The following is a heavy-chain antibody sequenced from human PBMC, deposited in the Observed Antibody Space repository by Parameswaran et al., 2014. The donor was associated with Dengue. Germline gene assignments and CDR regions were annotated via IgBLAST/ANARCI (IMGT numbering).Heavy chain of an antibody. CDR2: ISSSSSYI. J-gene: IGHJ6*02. CDR3: ARTTVTPPGYYYYGMDV. D-gene: IGHD4-17*01. Sequence: VRQAPGKGLEWVSSISSSSSYIYYADSVKGRFTISRDNAKNSLYLQMNSLRAEDTAVYYCARTTVTPPGYYYYGMDVWGQGTTVTVSS. V-gene: IGHV3-21*01.